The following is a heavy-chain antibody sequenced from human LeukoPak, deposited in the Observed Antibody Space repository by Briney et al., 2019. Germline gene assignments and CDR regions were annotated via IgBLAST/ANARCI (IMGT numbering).Heavy chain of an antibody. CDR2: ISVDGETT. D-gene: IGHD6-19*01. CDR1: GFSVGNSG. J-gene: IGHJ4*02. V-gene: IGHV3-23*01. CDR3: AQGYSSGWYPN. Sequence: GGSLRLSCAVSGFSVGNSGMSWVRQAPAKGLEWISAISVDGETTYYADSVKGRFIISRDNSKNTLFLQLSGLRAEDTAVYYCAQGYSSGWYPNWGQGSLVSVSS.